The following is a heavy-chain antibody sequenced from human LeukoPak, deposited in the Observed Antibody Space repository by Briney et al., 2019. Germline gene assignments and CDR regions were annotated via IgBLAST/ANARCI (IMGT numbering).Heavy chain of an antibody. J-gene: IGHJ5*02. CDR1: GGSISSYY. CDR3: ARDRRYNWFDP. CDR2: IYYSGST. Sequence: PSETLSLTCTVSGGSISSYYWSWIRQPPGKGLERIGYIYYSGSTNYNPSLKSRVTISVDTSKNQLSLKLSSVTAADTAVYYCARDRRYNWFDPWGQGTLVTVSS. V-gene: IGHV4-59*01.